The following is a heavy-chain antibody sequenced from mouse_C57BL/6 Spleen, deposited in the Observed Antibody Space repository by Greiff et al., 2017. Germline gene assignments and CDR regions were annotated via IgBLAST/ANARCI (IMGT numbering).Heavy chain of an antibody. J-gene: IGHJ2*01. D-gene: IGHD4-1*01. CDR1: GFTFSDYY. V-gene: IGHV5-16*01. Sequence: EVQVVESEGGLVQPGSSMKLSCTASGFTFSDYYMAWVRQVPEKGLEWVANINYDGSSTYYLDSLKSRFIISRDNAKNILYLQMSSLKSEDTATYYCARDTPLTGFDYWGQGTTLTVSS. CDR2: INYDGSST. CDR3: ARDTPLTGFDY.